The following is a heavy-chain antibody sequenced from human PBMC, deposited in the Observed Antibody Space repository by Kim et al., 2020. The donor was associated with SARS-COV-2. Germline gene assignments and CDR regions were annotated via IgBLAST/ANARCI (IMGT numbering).Heavy chain of an antibody. J-gene: IGHJ5*02. Sequence: VSVKSRITINPDTSKNQFSLQLNSVTPEDTAVYYCARDGFIAARPNWFDPWDQGTLVTVSS. V-gene: IGHV6-1*01. CDR3: ARDGFIAARPNWFDP. D-gene: IGHD6-6*01.